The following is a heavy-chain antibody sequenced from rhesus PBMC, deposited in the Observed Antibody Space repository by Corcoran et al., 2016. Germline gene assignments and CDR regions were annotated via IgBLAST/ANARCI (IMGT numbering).Heavy chain of an antibody. CDR3: ARTSDYYRAYYYGLDS. CDR1: GGSIRSNY. CDR2: IYGSGGST. V-gene: IGHV4-160*01. J-gene: IGHJ6*01. D-gene: IGHD3-22*01. Sequence: QVQLQESGPGLVKPSETLSPTCAVSGGSIRSNYWSWIRQPPGKGLEWIGRIYGSGGSTDYNPSLKSRVTISTDTSKNQFSLKLSSVTAADTAVYYCARTSDYYRAYYYGLDSWGQGVVVTVSS.